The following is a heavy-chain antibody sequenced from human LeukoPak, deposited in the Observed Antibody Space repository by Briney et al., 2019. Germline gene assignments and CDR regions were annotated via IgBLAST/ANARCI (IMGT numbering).Heavy chain of an antibody. CDR1: GGSISSYY. CDR3: AREIGYCTNGVCLDAFDI. J-gene: IGHJ3*02. CDR2: IYTSGST. Sequence: SETLSLTCTVSGGSISSYYWSWIRQPAGKGLEWIGRIYTSGSTNYNPSLKSRVTVSVDTSKNQFSLKLSSVTAADTAVYYCAREIGYCTNGVCLDAFDIWGQGTMVTVSS. V-gene: IGHV4-4*07. D-gene: IGHD2-8*01.